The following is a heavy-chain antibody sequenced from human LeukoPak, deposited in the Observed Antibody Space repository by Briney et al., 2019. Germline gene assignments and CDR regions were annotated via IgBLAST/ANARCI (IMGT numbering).Heavy chain of an antibody. CDR3: ARDAYGNDAFDI. D-gene: IGHD4-17*01. CDR1: GFTFSSYS. J-gene: IGHJ3*02. CDR2: ISSSSSYI. V-gene: IGHV3-21*01. Sequence: GGSLRLSCAASGFTFSSYSMNWVRQAPGKGLEWVSSISSSSSYIYYADSVKGRFTIPRDNAKNSLYLQMNSLRAEDTAVYYCARDAYGNDAFDIWGQGTMVTVSS.